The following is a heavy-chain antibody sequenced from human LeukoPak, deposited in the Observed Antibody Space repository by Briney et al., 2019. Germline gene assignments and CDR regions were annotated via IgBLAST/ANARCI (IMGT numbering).Heavy chain of an antibody. D-gene: IGHD3-22*01. V-gene: IGHV1-69*01. CDR1: GGIFSSYA. Sequence: SVNVSCKAAGGIFSSYAISWVRQAPGQGLEWMGGIIPIFGTANYAQRFRGRLTVTADESTSTAYMDLTRLRSGDTAVYYCASGGDSYDTSGYLGGAIEYWGQGTLVTVSS. CDR3: ASGGDSYDTSGYLGGAIEY. J-gene: IGHJ4*02. CDR2: IIPIFGTA.